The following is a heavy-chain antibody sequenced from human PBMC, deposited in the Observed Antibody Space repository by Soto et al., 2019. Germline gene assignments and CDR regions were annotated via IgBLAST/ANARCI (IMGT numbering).Heavy chain of an antibody. J-gene: IGHJ4*02. CDR1: GGTFSSYA. D-gene: IGHD3-22*01. Sequence: QVQLVQSGAEVKKPGSSVKVSCKASGGTFSSYAISWVRQAPGQGLEWMGGIIPIFGTANYAQKFQGRVTITADESTSTAYMELSSLRSEDTAVYYCARDQYYYDSSGSPLSYFDYWGQGTLVTVSS. CDR3: ARDQYYYDSSGSPLSYFDY. CDR2: IIPIFGTA. V-gene: IGHV1-69*01.